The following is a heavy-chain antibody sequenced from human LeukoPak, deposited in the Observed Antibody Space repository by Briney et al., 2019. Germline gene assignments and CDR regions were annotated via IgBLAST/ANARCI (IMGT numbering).Heavy chain of an antibody. CDR2: INHSGST. D-gene: IGHD5-12*01. V-gene: IGHV4-34*01. CDR1: GGSFSGYY. Sequence: PSETLSLTCAVYGGSFSGYYWSWIRQPPGKGLEWIGEINHSGSTNYNPSLKSRVTISLDTSKNQFSLKLSSVTAADTAVYYCASSRRGYSLQLLYYWGQGTLVTVSS. J-gene: IGHJ4*02. CDR3: ASSRRGYSLQLLYY.